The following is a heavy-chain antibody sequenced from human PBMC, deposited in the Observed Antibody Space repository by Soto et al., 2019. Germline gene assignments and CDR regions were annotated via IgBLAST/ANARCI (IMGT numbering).Heavy chain of an antibody. D-gene: IGHD5-18*01. Sequence: ASETLSLTCTVSGGSISSSSYYWGWIRQPPGKGLEWIGSIYYSGSTYYNPSLKRRVTISVDTSKNQFSLKLSSVTAADTAVYYCACIFSGGYGYGFYYYGMDVWGQGTTVTVSS. J-gene: IGHJ6*02. CDR1: GGSISSSSYY. V-gene: IGHV4-39*01. CDR3: ACIFSGGYGYGFYYYGMDV. CDR2: IYYSGST.